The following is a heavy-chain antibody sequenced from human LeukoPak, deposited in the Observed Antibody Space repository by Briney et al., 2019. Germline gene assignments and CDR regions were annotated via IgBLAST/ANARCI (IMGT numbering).Heavy chain of an antibody. CDR3: AKAGSSSWYSDY. J-gene: IGHJ4*02. Sequence: GGSLRLSCTASGLIFRTYALSWVRQAPGKGLEWVSGIRDNDFSTYYADSVKGRFTISRDNSKNTVYLQMNSLRAEDTAVYYCAKAGSSSWYSDYWGQGTLVTVSS. CDR2: IRDNDFST. D-gene: IGHD6-13*01. CDR1: GLIFRTYA. V-gene: IGHV3-23*01.